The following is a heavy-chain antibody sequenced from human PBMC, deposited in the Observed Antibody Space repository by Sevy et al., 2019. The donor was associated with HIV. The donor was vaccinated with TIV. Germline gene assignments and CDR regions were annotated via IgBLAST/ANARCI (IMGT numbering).Heavy chain of an antibody. CDR1: GGSISSGDYY. J-gene: IGHJ3*02. CDR3: ARARGYCSRGSCYSSLSAFDI. V-gene: IGHV4-30-4*01. Sequence: SETLSLTCTVSGGSISSGDYYWSWIRQPPGKGLEWIGYIYYSGSTYYNPSLKSRVTISVDTSKNQFSLKLSSVTAADTAVYYCARARGYCSRGSCYSSLSAFDIWGQGTMVTVSS. D-gene: IGHD2-15*01. CDR2: IYYSGST.